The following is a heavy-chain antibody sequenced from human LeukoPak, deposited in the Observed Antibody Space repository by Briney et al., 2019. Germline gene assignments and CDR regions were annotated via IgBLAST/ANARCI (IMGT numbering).Heavy chain of an antibody. J-gene: IGHJ6*02. D-gene: IGHD6-6*01. CDR1: GGSISSYY. V-gene: IGHV4-4*07. Sequence: SETLSLTCTVSGGSISSYYWSWIRQPAGKGLEWIGRIYTSGSTNYNSSLKSRVTMSVDTSKNQFSLKLSSVTAADTAVYYCARVGGSSSYYYYGMDVWGQGTTVTVSS. CDR2: IYTSGST. CDR3: ARVGGSSSYYYYGMDV.